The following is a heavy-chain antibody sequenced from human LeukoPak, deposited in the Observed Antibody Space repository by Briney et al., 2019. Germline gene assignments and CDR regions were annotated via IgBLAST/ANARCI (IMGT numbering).Heavy chain of an antibody. J-gene: IGHJ5*02. CDR2: ISGNGYTT. CDR3: VKGGKIIGDNWFDP. D-gene: IGHD7-27*01. Sequence: GGSLRLSCSASGFTFSDYAMHWVRHAPGKGLDYISSISGNGYTTYYADSVKGRFTVSRDNSRNTLSLQMRSLTTEDTAVYYCVKGGKIIGDNWFDPWGQGTLVTVSS. CDR1: GFTFSDYA. V-gene: IGHV3-64D*06.